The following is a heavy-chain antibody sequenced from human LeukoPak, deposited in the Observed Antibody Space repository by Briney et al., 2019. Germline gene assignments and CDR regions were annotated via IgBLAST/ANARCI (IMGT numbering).Heavy chain of an antibody. CDR2: INPNSGGT. V-gene: IGHV1-2*02. J-gene: IGHJ5*02. CDR3: ARKNYCSGGSCYSRGWFDP. CDR1: GYTFTGYY. D-gene: IGHD2-15*01. Sequence: ASVKVSCKASGYTFTGYYMYWVRQAPGQGLEWMGWINPNSGGTNYAQKFQGRVTMTRDTSISTAYMELSSLRSEDTAMYYCARKNYCSGGSCYSRGWFDPWGQGTLVTVSS.